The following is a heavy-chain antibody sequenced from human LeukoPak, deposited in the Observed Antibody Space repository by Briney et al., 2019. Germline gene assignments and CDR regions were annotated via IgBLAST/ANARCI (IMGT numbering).Heavy chain of an antibody. Sequence: ASVKVSCKASGYTFTGYYMHWVRQAPGQGLEWMGRINPNSGGTNYAQKLQGRVTMTTDTSTSTAYMELRSLRSDDTAVYYCARDAGPTTVSRDNWFDPWGQGTLVTVSS. CDR1: GYTFTGYY. CDR3: ARDAGPTTVSRDNWFDP. D-gene: IGHD4-11*01. CDR2: INPNSGGT. J-gene: IGHJ5*02. V-gene: IGHV1-2*06.